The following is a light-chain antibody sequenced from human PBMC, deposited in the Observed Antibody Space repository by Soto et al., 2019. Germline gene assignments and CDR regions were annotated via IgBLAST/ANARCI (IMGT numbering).Light chain of an antibody. CDR2: DAS. CDR3: HQYNSWPPGT. V-gene: IGKV3-15*01. CDR1: QYVSSF. J-gene: IGKJ2*01. Sequence: EIVLTQSPATLSLSPGERATLSCMASQYVSSFLAWYQQKAGQAPRLLISDASTRATGIPARFSGSGSGTEFTLTVSSLQSEDFALYYCHQYNSWPPGTFGQGTKVDIK.